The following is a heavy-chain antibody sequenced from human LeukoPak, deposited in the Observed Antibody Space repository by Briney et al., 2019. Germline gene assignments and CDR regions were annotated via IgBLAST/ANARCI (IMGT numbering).Heavy chain of an antibody. CDR2: ISSSSSYT. CDR3: AKDLESYYYGSGSFDY. CDR1: GFTFSDYY. J-gene: IGHJ4*02. Sequence: GGSLRLSCAASGFTFSDYYMSWIRQAPGKGLEWVSYISSSSSYTNYADSVKGRFTISRDNAKNSLYLQMNSLRAEDTAVYYCAKDLESYYYGSGSFDYWGQGTLVTVSS. V-gene: IGHV3-11*05. D-gene: IGHD3-10*01.